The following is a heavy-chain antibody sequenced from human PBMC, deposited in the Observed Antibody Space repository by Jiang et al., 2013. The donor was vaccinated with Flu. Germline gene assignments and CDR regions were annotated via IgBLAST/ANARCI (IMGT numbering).Heavy chain of an antibody. CDR3: ARDWGYYKTFDH. CDR1: GYNFINYA. J-gene: IGHJ1*01. Sequence: SGAEVKKPGASVKVSCKASGYNFINYAIHWVRQAPGQRLEWMGWINAGNGNTRYSQKFQGRVTITRDTSANTAYMELRSLISEDTALYYCARDWGYYKTFDHW. V-gene: IGHV1-3*01. D-gene: IGHD3-9*01. CDR2: INAGNGNT.